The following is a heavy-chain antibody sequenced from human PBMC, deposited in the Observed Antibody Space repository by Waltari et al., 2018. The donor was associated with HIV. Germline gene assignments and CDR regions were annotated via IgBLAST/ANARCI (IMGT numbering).Heavy chain of an antibody. V-gene: IGHV1-69*04. CDR2: IKPIRSVP. J-gene: IGHJ6*02. D-gene: IGHD3-10*01. CDR3: AREGGVSFPGAMDV. Sequence: QVPLVQSGTEVKKPGSSVKVSCKTSGGTFITYDISWVRQAPGKGLEWMGKIKPIRSVPDYEQKLQGRITITADKTTRTDYMELTSVRSDDTAVYYCAREGGVSFPGAMDVWGQGTTITVSS. CDR1: GGTFITYD.